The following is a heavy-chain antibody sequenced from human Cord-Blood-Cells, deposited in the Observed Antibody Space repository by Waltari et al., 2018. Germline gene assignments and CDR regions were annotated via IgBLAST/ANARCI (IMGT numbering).Heavy chain of an antibody. CDR2: INAGNGNT. D-gene: IGHD3-10*01. J-gene: IGHJ4*02. V-gene: IGHV1-3*01. CDR1: GYTFTSYA. Sequence: QVQLVQSGAEVKKPGASVKVSCKASGYTFTSYAMHWVRQAPGQRLEWMGWINAGNGNTKYSQKFQGRVTITRDTSASTAYMELSSLRSEDTAVYYCARASKDYYGSGSYFDCWGQGTLVTVSS. CDR3: ARASKDYYGSGSYFDC.